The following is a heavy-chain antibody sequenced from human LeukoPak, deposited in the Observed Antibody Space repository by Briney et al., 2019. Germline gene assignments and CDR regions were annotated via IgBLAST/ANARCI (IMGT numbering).Heavy chain of an antibody. CDR1: GFTFSDYY. CDR3: ARDMVPTDGTRWGDH. CDR2: ISSSGSTI. Sequence: GGSLRLSCAASGFTFSDYYMSWIRQAPGKGLQWVSYISSSGSTIYYADSVKGRFTISRDNAKNSLYLQMNSLRAEDTAVYYCARDMVPTDGTRWGDHWGQGTLVTVSS. D-gene: IGHD4/OR15-4a*01. J-gene: IGHJ4*02. V-gene: IGHV3-11*01.